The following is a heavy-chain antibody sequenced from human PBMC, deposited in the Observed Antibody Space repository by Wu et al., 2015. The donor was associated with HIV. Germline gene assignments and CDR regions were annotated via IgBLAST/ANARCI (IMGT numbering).Heavy chain of an antibody. J-gene: IGHJ4*02. CDR2: ISAYNGNT. Sequence: QVQLVQSGAEVKKPGASVKVSCKASGYTFTSYGISWVRQAPGQGLEWMGWISAYNGNTNYAQKLQGRVTMTTDTSTSTAYMELRSLRSDDTAVYYCARDLVYYGFGDVTPPVLVYWGQGTLVHRLL. V-gene: IGHV1-18*01. CDR3: ARDLVYYGFGDVTPPVLVY. D-gene: IGHD3-10*01. CDR1: GYTFTSYG.